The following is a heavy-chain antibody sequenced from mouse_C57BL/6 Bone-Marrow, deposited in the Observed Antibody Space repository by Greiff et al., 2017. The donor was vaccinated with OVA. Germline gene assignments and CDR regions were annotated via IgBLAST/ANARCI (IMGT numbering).Heavy chain of an antibody. CDR3: ARPLDYYGSSHRYFDV. V-gene: IGHV1-26*01. CDR1: GYTFTDYY. D-gene: IGHD1-1*01. CDR2: INPNNGGT. J-gene: IGHJ1*03. Sequence: VQLQQSGPELVKPGASVKISCKASGYTFTDYYMNWVKQSPGKSLEWIGDINPNNGGTSYNQKFKGKATLTVDKSSSTAYMELRSLTSEDSAVYYCARPLDYYGSSHRYFDVWGTGTTVTVSS.